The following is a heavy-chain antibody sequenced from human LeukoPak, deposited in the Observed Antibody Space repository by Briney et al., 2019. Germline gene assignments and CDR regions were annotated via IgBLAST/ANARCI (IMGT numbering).Heavy chain of an antibody. V-gene: IGHV3-21*01. CDR1: GFTFSSYS. J-gene: IGHJ4*02. D-gene: IGHD6-13*01. CDR3: AGVWSPPYTSHWPDYFDY. Sequence: GGSLRLSCAASGFTFSSYSMNWVRQAPGKGLEWVSSISSRSRYIYYGDSVKGRFTISRDNDKNSLYLHMNSPRAEDTAVYYCAGVWSPPYTSHWPDYFDYWGQGTLVTVSS. CDR2: ISSRSRYI.